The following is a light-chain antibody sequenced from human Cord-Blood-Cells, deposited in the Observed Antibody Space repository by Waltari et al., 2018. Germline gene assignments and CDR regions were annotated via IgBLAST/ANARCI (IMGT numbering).Light chain of an antibody. Sequence: QSALTQPRSVSGSPGQSVTISCTGTSSDVVGYNYVSWYQQHPGKAPKLMIYDVSKRPSGVPDRFSGSKYGNTASLTISGRQAEDEADYYCYSYAGSYTSYVFGTGTKVTVL. CDR1: SSDVVGYNY. J-gene: IGLJ1*01. CDR3: YSYAGSYTSYV. CDR2: DVS. V-gene: IGLV2-11*01.